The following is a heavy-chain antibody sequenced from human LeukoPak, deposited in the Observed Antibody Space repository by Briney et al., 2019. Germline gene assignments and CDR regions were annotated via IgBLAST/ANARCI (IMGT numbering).Heavy chain of an antibody. CDR2: ISIFSSTI. CDR3: ARTHERALDH. Sequence: GGSLRLSCAASGFTFSSYHMTWVRQAPGKGLEWISYISIFSSTIYYADSVQGRFTISRDDAKYSVYLQMNSLRADDPAVYYCARTHERALDHWGQGTLVAVS. CDR1: GFTFSSYH. V-gene: IGHV3-48*01. J-gene: IGHJ4*02.